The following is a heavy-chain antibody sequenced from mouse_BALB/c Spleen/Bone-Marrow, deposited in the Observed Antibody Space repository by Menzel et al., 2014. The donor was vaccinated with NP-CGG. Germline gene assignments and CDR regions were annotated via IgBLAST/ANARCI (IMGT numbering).Heavy chain of an antibody. J-gene: IGHJ3*02. CDR2: IDPETDNT. CDR1: GYTFTDYE. Sequence: AQPQQSGAELVRPGASVTLSCKASGYTFTDYEMHWAKQTPVHGLEWIGSIDPETDNTVFNQKFKAKATLTADRSSNTASMDLRSLTSEDSAVYYCTRYGSRGYWGQGTLVTVS. V-gene: IGHV1-15*01. D-gene: IGHD1-1*01. CDR3: TRYGSRGY.